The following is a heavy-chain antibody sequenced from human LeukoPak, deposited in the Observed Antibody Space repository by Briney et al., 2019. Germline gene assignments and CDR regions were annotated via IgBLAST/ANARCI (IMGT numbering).Heavy chain of an antibody. CDR1: GSTFDDSG. J-gene: IGHJ6*03. CDR3: ARSYYYYMDV. CDR2: INWNGGST. V-gene: IGHV3-20*04. Sequence: GESLRLSCAASGSTFDDSGMTWLRQAPGRGLEWVSGINWNGGSTGYADSVKGRFTISRDNAKNSLYLQMNSLRAEDTALYYCARSYYYYMDVWGKGTTVTVSS.